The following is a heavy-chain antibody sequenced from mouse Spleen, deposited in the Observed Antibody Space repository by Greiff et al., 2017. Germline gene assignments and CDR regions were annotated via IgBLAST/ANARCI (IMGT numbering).Heavy chain of an antibody. J-gene: IGHJ1*01. CDR2: ISYDGSN. CDR1: GYSITSGYY. CDR3: ARARWLLHWYFDV. V-gene: IGHV3-6*01. Sequence: EVQLQESGPGLVKPSQSLSLTCSVTGYSITSGYYWNWIRQFPGNKLEWMGYISYDGSNNYNPSLKNRISITRDTSKNQFFLKLNSVTTEDTATYYCARARWLLHWYFDVWGAGTTVTVSS. D-gene: IGHD2-3*01.